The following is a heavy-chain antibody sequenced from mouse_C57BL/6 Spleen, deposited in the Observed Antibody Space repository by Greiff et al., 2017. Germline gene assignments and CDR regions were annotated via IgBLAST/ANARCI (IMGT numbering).Heavy chain of an antibody. CDR2: IDPSGSYT. V-gene: IGHV1-69*01. J-gene: IGHJ3*01. CDR3: ATYGYVAY. Sequence: QVQLQQPGAELVMPGASVKLSCKASGYTFTSYWMHWVKQRPGQGLEWIGEIDPSGSYTNYNQKFKGKSTLTVDKSSSTAYMQLSSLTSEDSAVYYCATYGYVAYWGQGTLVTVSA. D-gene: IGHD2-2*01. CDR1: GYTFTSYW.